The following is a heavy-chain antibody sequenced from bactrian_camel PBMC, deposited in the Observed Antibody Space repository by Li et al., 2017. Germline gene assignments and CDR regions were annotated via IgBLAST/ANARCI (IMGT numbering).Heavy chain of an antibody. Sequence: HVQLVESGGGSVQAGGSLRLSCAASGYTGRPVCMGWFRQAPGKEREGVAIIDSDDNTVYADSVKGRFTISKDNSKNTLFLQMNSLKAEDTAMYYCATRRYCTSISPAAFGNWGQGTQVTVS. CDR2: IDSDDNT. CDR3: ATRRYCTSISPAAFGN. V-gene: IGHV3S6*01. J-gene: IGHJ4*01. D-gene: IGHD1*01. CDR1: GYTGRPVC.